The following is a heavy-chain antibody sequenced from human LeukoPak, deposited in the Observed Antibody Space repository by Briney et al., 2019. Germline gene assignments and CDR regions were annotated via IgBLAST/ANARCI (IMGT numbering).Heavy chain of an antibody. V-gene: IGHV3-23*01. CDR3: ARSQVPGPYYYYYMDV. Sequence: PGGSLRLSCAGYGFTFRRYAMSWVRQAPGKGLEWVASSSDDGGSAYYADSVKGRFTISRDNSKNTLYLQMNSLRAEDTAVYYCARSQVPGPYYYYYMDVWGKGTTVTVSS. CDR1: GFTFRRYA. CDR2: SSDDGGSA. J-gene: IGHJ6*03.